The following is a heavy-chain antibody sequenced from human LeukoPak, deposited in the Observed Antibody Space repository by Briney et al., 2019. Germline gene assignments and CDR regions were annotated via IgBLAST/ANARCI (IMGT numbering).Heavy chain of an antibody. V-gene: IGHV1-2*06. D-gene: IGHD2-2*01. J-gene: IGHJ3*02. CDR1: GYTFTGYY. Sequence: ASVKVSCKASGYTFTGYYMHWVRQAPGQGLEWMGRINPNSGGTNYAQKFQGRVTMTRDTSISTAYMELSRLRSDDTAVYYCARDWFPTRHGVPVRNAFDIWGQGTMVTVSS. CDR2: INPNSGGT. CDR3: ARDWFPTRHGVPVRNAFDI.